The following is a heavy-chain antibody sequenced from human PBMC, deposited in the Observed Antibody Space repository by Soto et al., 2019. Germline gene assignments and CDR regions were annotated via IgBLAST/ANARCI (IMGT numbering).Heavy chain of an antibody. CDR1: GYTFTSYA. V-gene: IGHV1-3*01. J-gene: IGHJ4*01. D-gene: IGHD1-20*01. CDR3: ARAYNWKWDFDY. Sequence: SVKFSCKASGYTFTSYAMHWVRQAPGQMLACMVWIHAGNGNTKAXXTVQGRVXXTGATSGRTAXVQLSSLRSEDTAVYDCARAYNWKWDFDYXX. CDR2: IHAGNGNT.